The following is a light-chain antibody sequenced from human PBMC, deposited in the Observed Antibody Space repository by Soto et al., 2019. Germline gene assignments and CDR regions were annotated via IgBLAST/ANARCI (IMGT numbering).Light chain of an antibody. CDR2: AAS. V-gene: IGKV3-20*01. CDR3: QQSGDSQWT. Sequence: EIVFTQSPATLSVSPGERATLSCRASQSVSILLAWYQQKPGQAPRLLINAASNRATGIPDRFSGSGSGMDFTLTISSLEPEDFAVYYCQQSGDSQWTFGQGTKVDIK. J-gene: IGKJ1*01. CDR1: QSVSIL.